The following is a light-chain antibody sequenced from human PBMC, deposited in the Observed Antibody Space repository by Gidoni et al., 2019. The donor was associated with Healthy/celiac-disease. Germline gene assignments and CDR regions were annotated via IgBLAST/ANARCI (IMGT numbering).Light chain of an antibody. CDR2: AAS. CDR3: QQRYSTPLT. CDR1: QSISIY. J-gene: IGKJ1*01. Sequence: DIQLTQSPSSLSASVGDRVTITCRASQSISIYLNWYQQKPGKAPKLLIYAASSLQSGVPSRFSGSGSGTDFTLTISSLQPEDFATYYCQQRYSTPLTFGQGTKVEIK. V-gene: IGKV1-39*01.